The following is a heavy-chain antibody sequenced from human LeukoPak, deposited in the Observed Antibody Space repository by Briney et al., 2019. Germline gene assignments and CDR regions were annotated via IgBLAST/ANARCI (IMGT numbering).Heavy chain of an antibody. Sequence: GASVKVSCKASGCTFTGYYMHWVRQAPGQGLEWMGWINPNSGGTNYAQKFQGRVTMTRDTSISTAYMELSRLRSDDTAVYYCASILRYFDWSFDYWGQGTLVTVSS. D-gene: IGHD3-9*01. V-gene: IGHV1-2*02. CDR2: INPNSGGT. CDR1: GCTFTGYY. J-gene: IGHJ4*02. CDR3: ASILRYFDWSFDY.